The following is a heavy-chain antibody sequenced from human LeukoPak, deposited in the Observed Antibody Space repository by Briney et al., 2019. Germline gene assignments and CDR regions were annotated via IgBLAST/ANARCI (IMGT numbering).Heavy chain of an antibody. D-gene: IGHD2-15*01. CDR3: ARASGECSGGSCYSVKRNWFDP. CDR2: ISGST. CDR1: GGSISSYY. Sequence: SETLSLTCTVSGGSISSYYWSWIRQPAGKGLEWIGRISGSTNYNPSLKSRVTMSVDTSKNQFSLKLSSVTAADTAVYYCARASGECSGGSCYSVKRNWFDPWGQGTLVTVSS. J-gene: IGHJ5*02. V-gene: IGHV4-4*07.